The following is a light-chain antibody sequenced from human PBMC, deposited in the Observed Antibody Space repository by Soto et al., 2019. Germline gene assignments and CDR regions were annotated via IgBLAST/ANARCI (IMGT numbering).Light chain of an antibody. CDR3: QQLSSYPRT. J-gene: IGKJ1*01. CDR1: QDISSY. Sequence: DIQLTQSPSFLSASVGDRVIITCRASQDISSYLAWYQHKPGKAPKLLIYAASTLQSGVPSRFSGSGSGTEFTLTICSLQPEDFATYYCQQLSSYPRTFGQGTKVDIK. V-gene: IGKV1-9*01. CDR2: AAS.